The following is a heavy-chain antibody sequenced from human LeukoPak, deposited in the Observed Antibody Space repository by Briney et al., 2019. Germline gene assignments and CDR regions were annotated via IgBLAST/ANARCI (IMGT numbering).Heavy chain of an antibody. V-gene: IGHV3-11*04. D-gene: IGHD6-19*01. Sequence: GGSLRLSCAASGYTFSDYYMSWIRQAPGKGLEWVSYISNSGSTIYYADSLKGRFTVSRDNARDSLYLQMNSLRDDDTSVYFCARDASALYWGRGTLVTVSS. CDR1: GYTFSDYY. CDR2: ISNSGSTI. J-gene: IGHJ4*02. CDR3: ARDASALY.